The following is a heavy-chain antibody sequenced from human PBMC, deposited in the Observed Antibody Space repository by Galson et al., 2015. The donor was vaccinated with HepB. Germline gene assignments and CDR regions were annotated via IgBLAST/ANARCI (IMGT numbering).Heavy chain of an antibody. CDR1: GFTFSSYA. Sequence: SLRLSCAASGFTFSSYAMSWVRQAPGKGLEWVSAISGSGGSTYYADSVKGRFTISRDNSKNTLYLQMNSLRAEDTAVYYCAKAASYCSSTSCSPGGYFDYWGQGTLVTVSS. V-gene: IGHV3-23*01. CDR2: ISGSGGST. J-gene: IGHJ4*02. CDR3: AKAASYCSSTSCSPGGYFDY. D-gene: IGHD2-2*01.